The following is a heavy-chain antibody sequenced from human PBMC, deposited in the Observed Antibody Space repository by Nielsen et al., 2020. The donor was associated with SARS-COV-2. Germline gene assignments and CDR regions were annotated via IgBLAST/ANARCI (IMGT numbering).Heavy chain of an antibody. V-gene: IGHV4-59*13. Sequence: SETLSLTCTVSGGSISSYYWSWIRQPPGKGLEWIGYIYYSGSTTYNPSLKSRVTISVDTSKNQFSLKLSSVTAAYTAVYYCARTGYSSSWLYWYFDLWGRGTLVTVSS. CDR2: IYYSGST. CDR1: GGSISSYY. J-gene: IGHJ2*01. D-gene: IGHD6-13*01. CDR3: ARTGYSSSWLYWYFDL.